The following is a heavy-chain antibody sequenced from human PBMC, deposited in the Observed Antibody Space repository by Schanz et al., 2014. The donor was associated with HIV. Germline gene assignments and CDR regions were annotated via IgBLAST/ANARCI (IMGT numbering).Heavy chain of an antibody. CDR1: GFNFDDYV. CDR3: AKEEQQLGGVGGYHFDY. CDR2: ISWNSGSI. D-gene: IGHD6-13*01. V-gene: IGHV3-9*01. J-gene: IGHJ4*02. Sequence: EVQLVESGGGLVQPGRSLRLSCTGSGFNFDDYVMYWVRQAPGKGLEWVSGISWNSGSIGYADSVKGRFTISRDNAKNSLYLQMNSLRAEDTALYYCAKEEQQLGGVGGYHFDYWGQGTLVTVSS.